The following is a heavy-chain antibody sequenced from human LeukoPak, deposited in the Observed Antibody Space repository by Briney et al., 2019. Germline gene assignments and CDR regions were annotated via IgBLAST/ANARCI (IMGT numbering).Heavy chain of an antibody. J-gene: IGHJ4*02. Sequence: GGSLRLSCAASGFTFSSYAMSWVRQAPGKGLEWVSAISGSGGSAYCADSVKGRFTISRDNSKNTLYLQMNSLRAEDTAVYYCAKGGKQLLSFDYWGQGTLVTVSS. CDR2: ISGSGGSA. CDR1: GFTFSSYA. D-gene: IGHD2-2*01. V-gene: IGHV3-23*01. CDR3: AKGGKQLLSFDY.